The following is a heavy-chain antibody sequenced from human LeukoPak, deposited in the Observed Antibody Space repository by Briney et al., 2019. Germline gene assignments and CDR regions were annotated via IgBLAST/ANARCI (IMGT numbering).Heavy chain of an antibody. J-gene: IGHJ4*02. Sequence: TGGSLRLSWALAAPSFSNDSSGWDRQAPGMGLEWASVISDSGGRTYYADSVKGRFTISRDNSQNTLYLQMYGLRALNTPLHFCVPTVRGSDWSVDYWGQGTLVTVSS. V-gene: IGHV3-23*01. CDR2: ISDSGGRT. CDR3: VPTVRGSDWSVDY. CDR1: APSFSNDS. D-gene: IGHD3-9*01.